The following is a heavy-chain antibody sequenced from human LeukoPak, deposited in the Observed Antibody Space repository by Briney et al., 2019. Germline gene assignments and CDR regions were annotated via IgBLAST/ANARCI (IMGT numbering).Heavy chain of an antibody. Sequence: GRSLRLSCAPSAFTFSTYSMNWVSQAPGKGLEWVSSISSGSTYIYYADSVKGRFTISRDNAKNSLYLQMNSLRAEDTALYYCARALNDYGDYVFDSWGQGTLVTVSS. CDR1: AFTFSTYS. CDR2: ISSGSTYI. J-gene: IGHJ4*02. CDR3: ARALNDYGDYVFDS. V-gene: IGHV3-21*01. D-gene: IGHD4-17*01.